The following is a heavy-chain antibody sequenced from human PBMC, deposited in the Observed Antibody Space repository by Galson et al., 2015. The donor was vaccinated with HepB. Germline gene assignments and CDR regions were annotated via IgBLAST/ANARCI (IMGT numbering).Heavy chain of an antibody. D-gene: IGHD3-10*01. Sequence: SLRLSCAASGFTFSSYAMSWVRQAPGKGLEWVSAFSSSGGSTYYADSVKGRFTISRDNSKNTLYLQMNSLRAEDTAVYYCAKVGSRCYSHYWYFDLWGRGTLVTVSS. J-gene: IGHJ2*01. CDR3: AKVGSRCYSHYWYFDL. V-gene: IGHV3-23*01. CDR2: FSSSGGST. CDR1: GFTFSSYA.